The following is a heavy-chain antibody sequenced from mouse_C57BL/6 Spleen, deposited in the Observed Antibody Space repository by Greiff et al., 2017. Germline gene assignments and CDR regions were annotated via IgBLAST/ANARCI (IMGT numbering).Heavy chain of an antibody. CDR2: IDPETGGT. CDR1: GYTFTDYE. Sequence: VHLVESGAELVRPGASVTLSCKASGYTFTDYEMHWVKQTPVHGLEWIGAIDPETGGTAYNQKFKGKATLTVDTSSSTASMQLSSLTSEDSAVYYCARRDYDYDGYFDYWGQGTTLTVSS. V-gene: IGHV1-15*01. J-gene: IGHJ2*01. D-gene: IGHD2-4*01. CDR3: ARRDYDYDGYFDY.